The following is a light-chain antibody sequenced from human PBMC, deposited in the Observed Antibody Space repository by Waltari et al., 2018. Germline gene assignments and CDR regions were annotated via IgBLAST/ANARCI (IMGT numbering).Light chain of an antibody. CDR2: EVS. Sequence: DIVMTQTPLSLPVTLGEPASISCRSSQSLLDSEDGNTYLEWYLQKPGQSPQLLIYEVSKRASGVQDRFSGSGSDNDFTLKISRVEAEDVGVYYCMQALEFPLTFGGGTKVEIK. V-gene: IGKV2-40*01. CDR3: MQALEFPLT. J-gene: IGKJ4*01. CDR1: QSLLDSEDGNTY.